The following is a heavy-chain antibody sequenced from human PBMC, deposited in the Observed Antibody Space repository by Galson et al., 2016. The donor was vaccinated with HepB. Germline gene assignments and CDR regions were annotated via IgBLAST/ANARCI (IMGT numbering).Heavy chain of an antibody. J-gene: IGHJ6*02. CDR2: IHSDGSTT. D-gene: IGHD1-26*01. CDR3: ATGGGRRSKYYGMDV. CDR1: GFIFSNYW. V-gene: IGHV3-74*01. Sequence: SLRLSCAASGFIFSNYWMHWVRQAPGKGLVWVSRIHSDGSTTSYADSVKGRFTVSRDNAKNTLYLQMNSLSAEDTAVYYCATGGGRRSKYYGMDVWGHGTVVTVSS.